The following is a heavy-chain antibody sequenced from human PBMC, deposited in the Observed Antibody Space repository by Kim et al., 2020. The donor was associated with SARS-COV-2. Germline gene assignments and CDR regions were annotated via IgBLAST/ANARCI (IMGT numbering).Heavy chain of an antibody. CDR2: MNQDGGER. V-gene: IGHV3-7*03. J-gene: IGHJ6*02. D-gene: IGHD1-1*01. CDR1: GFTFSSYW. Sequence: GGSLRLSCAASGFTFSSYWMSWVRQAPGKVLEWVAIMNQDGGERYYVDSVEGRFTISRDNAKNSLFLQMSSLRAEDTAVYYCARAGTRGSVDVWGQGTTVTVSS. CDR3: ARAGTRGSVDV.